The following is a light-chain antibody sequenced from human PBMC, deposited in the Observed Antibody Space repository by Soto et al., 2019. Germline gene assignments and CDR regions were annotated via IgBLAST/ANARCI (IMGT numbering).Light chain of an antibody. CDR2: AAS. J-gene: IGKJ1*01. CDR3: LLDFSYFWA. CDR1: QGIRSA. Sequence: AIQLTQSPSSLSASLGDRVTITFRSSQGIRSALGWYQQKPGKVPKLLIYAASTLQSGVPSRFSGSGSGTDFTLTISSLQPEDFATYYCLLDFSYFWAFGQGTKVDIK. V-gene: IGKV1-6*01.